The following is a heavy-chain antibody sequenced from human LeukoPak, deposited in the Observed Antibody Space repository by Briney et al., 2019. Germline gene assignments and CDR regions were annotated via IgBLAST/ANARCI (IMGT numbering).Heavy chain of an antibody. Sequence: SETLSLTCTVSGGSISSYYWSWIRQPPGKGLEWIGHIYYSGSTNYNPSLKSRVTISVDTSKNQFSLKLSSVTAADTAVYYCARHPSSSWGFDYWGQGTLVTVSS. CDR1: GGSISSYY. D-gene: IGHD6-13*01. CDR3: ARHPSSSWGFDY. V-gene: IGHV4-59*01. CDR2: IYYSGST. J-gene: IGHJ4*02.